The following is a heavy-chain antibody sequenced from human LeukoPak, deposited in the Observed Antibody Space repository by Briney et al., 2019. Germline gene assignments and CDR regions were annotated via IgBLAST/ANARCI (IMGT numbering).Heavy chain of an antibody. V-gene: IGHV1-69*13. CDR1: GYTFTSYA. J-gene: IGHJ5*02. D-gene: IGHD4-23*01. CDR2: IIPIFGTA. Sequence: ASVKVSCKASGYTFTSYAMHWVRQAPGQRLEWMGWIIPIFGTANYAQKFQGRVTITADESTSTAYMELSSLRSEDTAVYYCARGPTVVRVDWFDPWGQGTLVTVST. CDR3: ARGPTVVRVDWFDP.